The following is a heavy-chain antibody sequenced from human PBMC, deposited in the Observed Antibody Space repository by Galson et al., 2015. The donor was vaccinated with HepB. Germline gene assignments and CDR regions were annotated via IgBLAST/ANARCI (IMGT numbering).Heavy chain of an antibody. J-gene: IGHJ3*02. Sequence: SLRLSCAASGFTFSSYSMNWVRQAPGKGLEWVSYISSSSSTIYYADSVKGRFTISRDNAKNSLYLQMNSLRDEDTAVYYCARDRPAGSYFYGSSAFDIWGQGTMVTVSS. CDR1: GFTFSSYS. V-gene: IGHV3-48*02. CDR3: ARDRPAGSYFYGSSAFDI. D-gene: IGHD1-26*01. CDR2: ISSSSSTI.